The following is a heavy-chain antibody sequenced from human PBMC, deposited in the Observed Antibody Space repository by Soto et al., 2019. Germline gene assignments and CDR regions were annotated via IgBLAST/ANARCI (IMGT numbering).Heavy chain of an antibody. D-gene: IGHD6-13*01. V-gene: IGHV4-4*02. CDR1: GGSISSSNW. Sequence: SETLSITCAVSGGSISSSNWCSWVRQPPGKELDWIGEIYHSGSTNYNPSLKRRVTISVDTTNNQFSLRLSFVTAADTAVYYCARATAAQYDYWGQGNMVTVS. CDR2: IYHSGST. CDR3: ARATAAQYDY. J-gene: IGHJ4*01.